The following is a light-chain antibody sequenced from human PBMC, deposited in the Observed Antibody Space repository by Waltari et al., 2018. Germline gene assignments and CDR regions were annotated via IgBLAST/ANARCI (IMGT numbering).Light chain of an antibody. CDR2: GAS. Sequence: ILMTQSPATLSVSPGERATLSCRASQIITRNLAWYQEKPGQAPRLLIYGASTRATGIPARFSGSGSGTEFTHTISSLQSEDFAVYYCQQYNNWRTFGQGTKLEIK. V-gene: IGKV3-15*01. J-gene: IGKJ2*01. CDR1: QIITRN. CDR3: QQYNNWRT.